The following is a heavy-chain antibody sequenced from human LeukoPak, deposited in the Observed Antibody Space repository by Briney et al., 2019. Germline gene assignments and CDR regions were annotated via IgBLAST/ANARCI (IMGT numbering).Heavy chain of an antibody. Sequence: SQTLSLTCTVSGGSISSGGYYWSWIRQHPGKGLEWIGYIYYSGSTYYNPSLKSRVTIPVDASKNQFSLKLSSVTAADTAVYYCARRYYYDSSGYAFDIWGQGTMVTVSS. D-gene: IGHD3-22*01. CDR3: ARRYYYDSSGYAFDI. CDR2: IYYSGST. CDR1: GGSISSGGYY. V-gene: IGHV4-31*03. J-gene: IGHJ3*02.